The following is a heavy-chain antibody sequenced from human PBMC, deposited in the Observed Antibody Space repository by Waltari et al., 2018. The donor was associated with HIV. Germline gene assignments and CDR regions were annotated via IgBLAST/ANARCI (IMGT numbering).Heavy chain of an antibody. CDR3: ARSFSGYSNYFDP. Sequence: QLQLQESGPGLVKSSETLSLTCTASGGSMTSSSYHWGWLPQPHGKGLEWIGSMSYSGSTYNNASLRSRLTISVDTSKNQFALKLTSVTAADTAMYYCARSFSGYSNYFDPWGQGTLVTVSS. D-gene: IGHD4-4*01. CDR2: MSYSGST. V-gene: IGHV4-39*01. J-gene: IGHJ5*02. CDR1: GGSMTSSSYH.